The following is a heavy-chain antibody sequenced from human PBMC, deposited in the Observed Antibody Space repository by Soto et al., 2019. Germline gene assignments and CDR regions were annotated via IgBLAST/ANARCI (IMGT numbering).Heavy chain of an antibody. Sequence: SETLSLTCTVSGGSISSYYWSWIRQPPGKGLEWIGYIYYSGSTNYNPSLKSRVTISVDTSKNQFSLKLSSVTAADTAVYYCARGLRYFDWLLYYWGQGTLVTSPQ. CDR2: IYYSGST. CDR1: GGSISSYY. V-gene: IGHV4-59*01. J-gene: IGHJ4*02. D-gene: IGHD3-9*01. CDR3: ARGLRYFDWLLYY.